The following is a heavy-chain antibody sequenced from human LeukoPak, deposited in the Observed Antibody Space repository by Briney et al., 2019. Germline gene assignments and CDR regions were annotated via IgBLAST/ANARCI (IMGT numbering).Heavy chain of an antibody. CDR2: IYTSGST. J-gene: IGHJ4*02. Sequence: SETLSLTCTVSGGSISSGSYYWSWIRQPAGKGLEWIGRIYTSGSTNYNPSLKSRVTISVDTSKNQFSLKLSSVTAADTAVYYCARQTGSGLFILPGGQGTLVAVSS. V-gene: IGHV4-61*02. CDR3: ARQTGSGLFILP. CDR1: GGSISSGSYY. D-gene: IGHD3/OR15-3a*01.